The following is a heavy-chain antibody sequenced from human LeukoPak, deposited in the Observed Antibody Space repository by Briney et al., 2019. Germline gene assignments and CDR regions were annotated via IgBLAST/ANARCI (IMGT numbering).Heavy chain of an antibody. CDR3: AGHVNWGSNYFDY. J-gene: IGHJ4*02. CDR1: GYSISSGYY. V-gene: IGHV4-38-2*01. D-gene: IGHD7-27*01. CDR2: IYHSGST. Sequence: SETLSLTCAVSGYSISSGYYWGWIRQPPGKGLEWIGSIYHSGSTYYNPSLKSRVTISVDTSKNQFSLKLSSVTAADTAVYYCAGHVNWGSNYFDYWGQGTLVTVSS.